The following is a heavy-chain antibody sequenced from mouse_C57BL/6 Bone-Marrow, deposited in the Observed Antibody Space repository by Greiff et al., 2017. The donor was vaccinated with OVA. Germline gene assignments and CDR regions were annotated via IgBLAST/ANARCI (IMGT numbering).Heavy chain of an antibody. Sequence: EVQLVESGGDLVKPGGSLKLSCAASGFTFSSYGMSWVRQTPDKRLEWVATISSGGSYTYYPDSVKGRFTISRDNAKNTLYLQMSSLKSEDTAMYYCARQGNGVWFAYWGQGTLVTVSA. CDR3: ARQGNGVWFAY. CDR1: GFTFSSYG. V-gene: IGHV5-6*01. J-gene: IGHJ3*01. CDR2: ISSGGSYT.